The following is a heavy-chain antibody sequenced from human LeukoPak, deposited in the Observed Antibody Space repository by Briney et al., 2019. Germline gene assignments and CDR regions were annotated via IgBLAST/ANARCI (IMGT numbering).Heavy chain of an antibody. CDR1: GGSISSTTYC. CDR3: ARTENCIPEPWFDS. J-gene: IGHJ5*01. V-gene: IGHV4-39*01. D-gene: IGHD2-2*02. Sequence: SESLSLTCTVSGGSISSTTYCWGWISQPPGKGLEWIGSICYSGSTFYNPSLKSRVTLSVATSNNQFSLKLRSVTAADTAVYYCARTENCIPEPWFDSWGQGTLVTVSS. CDR2: ICYSGST.